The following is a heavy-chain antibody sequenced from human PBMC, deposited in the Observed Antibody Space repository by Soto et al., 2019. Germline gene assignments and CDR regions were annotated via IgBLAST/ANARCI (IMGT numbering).Heavy chain of an antibody. J-gene: IGHJ4*02. V-gene: IGHV1-18*01. D-gene: IGHD2-15*01. CDR2: ISAYNGNT. CDR1: GYTFTSYG. CDR3: ARSGPPRYCSGGSCHRSLPLDY. Sequence: GASVKVSCKASGYTFTSYGISWVRQAPGQGLEWMGWISAYNGNTNYAQKLQGRVTMTTDTSTSTAYMELRSLRSDGTAVYYCARSGPPRYCSGGSCHRSLPLDYWGQGTLVTVSS.